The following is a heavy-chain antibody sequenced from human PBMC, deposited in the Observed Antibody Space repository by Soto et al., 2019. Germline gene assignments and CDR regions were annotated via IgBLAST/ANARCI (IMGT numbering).Heavy chain of an antibody. Sequence: SETLSLTCTVSGGSISSYYWSWIRQPPGKGLEWIGYIYYSGSTMYNPSLKSRVTISVDTSKNQFSLRLTSVTAADTAVYYCARLGGYYQAFDSWGQGTLVTVSS. J-gene: IGHJ4*02. V-gene: IGHV4-59*08. D-gene: IGHD3-22*01. CDR3: ARLGGYYQAFDS. CDR2: IYYSGST. CDR1: GGSISSYY.